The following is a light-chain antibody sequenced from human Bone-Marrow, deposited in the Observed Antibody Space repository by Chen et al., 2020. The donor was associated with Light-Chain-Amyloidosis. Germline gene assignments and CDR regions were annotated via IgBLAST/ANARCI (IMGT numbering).Light chain of an antibody. CDR2: VAT. V-gene: IGKV1-39*01. CDR1: QSIRSF. J-gene: IGKJ1*01. Sequence: DIQMTQSPSSLSASVGDRVTITCRASQSIRSFLNWHQQKPGNAPNLLIYVATRLQSGVPSRFSGSGSGTEFTLTITSLQPEDFATYYCQQTHITPWTLGQGTKVEIK. CDR3: QQTHITPWT.